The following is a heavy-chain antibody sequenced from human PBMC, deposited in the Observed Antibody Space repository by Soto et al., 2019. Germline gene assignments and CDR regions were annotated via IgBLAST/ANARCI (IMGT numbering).Heavy chain of an antibody. CDR3: ARQDNCDTYYYDSSGYYYSFDY. D-gene: IGHD3-22*01. J-gene: IGHJ4*02. Sequence: SVKVSCKASGGTFSSYAISWVRQAPGQGLEWMGGIIPIFGTANYAQKFQGRVTITADESTSTAYMELSSLRSEDTAVYYCARQDNCDTYYYDSSGYYYSFDYWGQGTLVTVSS. V-gene: IGHV1-69*13. CDR2: IIPIFGTA. CDR1: GGTFSSYA.